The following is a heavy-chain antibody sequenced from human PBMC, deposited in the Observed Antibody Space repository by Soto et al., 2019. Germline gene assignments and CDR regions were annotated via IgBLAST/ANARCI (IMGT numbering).Heavy chain of an antibody. V-gene: IGHV4-30-4*01. CDR3: ARDVAHGYTENV. Sequence: QVQLQESGPGLVKPSQTLSLACTVSGGSVGSGEYYYSWIRQPPGKGLEWIGYIYDSGITNYTPSLNGRVSMSLDRSNNQVSLNLSSVTAADTAVYFCARDVAHGYTENVWGQGTMVTVSS. J-gene: IGHJ3*01. D-gene: IGHD5-18*01. CDR2: IYDSGIT. CDR1: GGSVGSGEYY.